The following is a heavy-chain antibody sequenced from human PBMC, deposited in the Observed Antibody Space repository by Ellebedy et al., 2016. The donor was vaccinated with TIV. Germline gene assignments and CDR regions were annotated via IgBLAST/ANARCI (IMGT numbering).Heavy chain of an antibody. Sequence: SETLSLTXTVSGGSVSSGHYYWTWIRQPPGKGLEWIGYMYYRGSTNYNPSLKSRVTISVDTSKNHFSLKLSSVTAADTAVYYCAASGGDFWSGYRFDYWGQGTLVIVSS. CDR1: GGSVSSGHYY. D-gene: IGHD3-3*01. CDR3: AASGGDFWSGYRFDY. J-gene: IGHJ4*02. CDR2: MYYRGST. V-gene: IGHV4-61*03.